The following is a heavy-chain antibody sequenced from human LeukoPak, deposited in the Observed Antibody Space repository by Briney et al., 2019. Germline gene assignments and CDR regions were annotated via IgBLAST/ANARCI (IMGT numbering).Heavy chain of an antibody. CDR3: ARIHWLATRYYFDY. CDR2: IYSGTN. V-gene: IGHV4-39*02. CDR1: GGSISISTYY. D-gene: IGHD6-19*01. Sequence: SETLSLTCTVSGGSISISTYYWPWIRQPPGKGLEWIGTIYSGTNYYNPSLKSRLTMSVDTSRNHFSLNLKSVTAADTAVYYCARIHWLATRYYFDYWGQGTLVAVS. J-gene: IGHJ4*02.